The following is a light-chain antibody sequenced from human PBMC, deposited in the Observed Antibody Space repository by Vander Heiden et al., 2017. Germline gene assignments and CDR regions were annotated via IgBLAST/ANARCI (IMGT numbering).Light chain of an antibody. Sequence: EIVLTQSPATLSLSPGERATLSCRASQSVSSYLAWYQQKPGQAPRLLIYDASNRATGIPARFSATGSGTDFALTISSLEPEHFAVYYCQLCSNWPLTFGGGTKVQLK. CDR2: DAS. CDR1: QSVSSY. CDR3: QLCSNWPLT. J-gene: IGKJ4*01. V-gene: IGKV3-11*01.